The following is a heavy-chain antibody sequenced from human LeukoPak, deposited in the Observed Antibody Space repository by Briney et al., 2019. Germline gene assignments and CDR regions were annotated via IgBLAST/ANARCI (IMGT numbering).Heavy chain of an antibody. CDR1: GGSISSGSYY. V-gene: IGHV4-61*02. CDR2: IFASGST. CDR3: ARGFLKKNSLTGFYSAQHFDL. J-gene: IGHJ4*02. Sequence: PSQTLSLTCTVSGGSISSGSYYWSWIRQPAGKGLEWIGRIFASGSTNYNPSLQSRVTISVDTSRNQFSLKLSSVTAADTAVYYCARGFLKKNSLTGFYSAQHFDLWGQGTLVTVSS. D-gene: IGHD3-9*01.